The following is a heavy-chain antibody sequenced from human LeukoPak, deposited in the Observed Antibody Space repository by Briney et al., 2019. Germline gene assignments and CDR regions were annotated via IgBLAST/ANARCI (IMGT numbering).Heavy chain of an antibody. D-gene: IGHD3-10*01. CDR2: ISGSSSYI. J-gene: IGHJ6*03. CDR1: GFTFSNYA. Sequence: PGGSLRLSCAASGFTFSNYAMSWVRQAPGKGLEWVSSISGSSSYIYYADSVKGRFTISRDNAKNSLYLQMNSLRAEDTAVYCCARDKALMLRGVIIRENYYYYMDVWGKGTTVTISS. V-gene: IGHV3-21*01. CDR3: ARDKALMLRGVIIRENYYYYMDV.